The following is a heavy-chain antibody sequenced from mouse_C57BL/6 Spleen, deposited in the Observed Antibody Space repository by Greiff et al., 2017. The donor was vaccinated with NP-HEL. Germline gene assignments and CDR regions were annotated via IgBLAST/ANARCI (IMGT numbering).Heavy chain of an antibody. CDR3: ARDGNSNYDWYFDV. Sequence: EVQLQQSGGGLVKPGGSLKLSCAASGFTFSSYAMSWVRQTPEKRLEWVATISDGGSYTYYPDNVKGRFTISRDNAKNNLYLQMSHLKSEDTAMYYCARDGNSNYDWYFDVWGTGTTVTVSS. V-gene: IGHV5-4*01. D-gene: IGHD2-5*01. J-gene: IGHJ1*03. CDR1: GFTFSSYA. CDR2: ISDGGSYT.